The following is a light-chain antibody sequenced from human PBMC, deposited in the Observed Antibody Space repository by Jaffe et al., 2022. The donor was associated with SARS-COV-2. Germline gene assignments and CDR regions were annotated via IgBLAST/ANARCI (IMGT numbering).Light chain of an antibody. CDR1: QSVSTY. CDR3: QQYGGSPYT. Sequence: DNVLTQSPGTLSLSPGESAALSCRASQSVSTYLAWYQQKPGQAPRLLIYGASNRATGIPDRFSGSGSGTDFTLSISRLEPEDFAVYYCQQYGGSPYTFGQGTKLEIK. V-gene: IGKV3-20*01. CDR2: GAS. J-gene: IGKJ2*01.